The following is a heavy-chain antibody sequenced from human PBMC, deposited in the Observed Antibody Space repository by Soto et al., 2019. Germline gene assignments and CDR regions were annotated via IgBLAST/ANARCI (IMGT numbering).Heavy chain of an antibody. J-gene: IGHJ5*02. CDR2: IHHSGTT. CDR1: GGSVTSRNW. CDR3: ARQELELDWFDP. Sequence: QVQLQESGPGLVQPAGTLSLTCTVSGGSVTSRNWWIWVRQPPGKGLEWIGAIHHSGTTDYNPSLKSRATISVDKSKTHFSLRLTSVTAADTDLYYCARQELELDWFDPWGQGTLVSVSS. D-gene: IGHD1-7*01. V-gene: IGHV4-4*02.